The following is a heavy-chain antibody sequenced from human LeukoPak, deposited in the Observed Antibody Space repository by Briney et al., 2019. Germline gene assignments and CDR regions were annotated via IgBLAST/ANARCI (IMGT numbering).Heavy chain of an antibody. CDR3: ARDLLSVDNYDALDI. CDR2: INPSSGGT. V-gene: IGHV1-2*02. Sequence: ASVKVSCKASGYTFTDYYMHWVRQAPGQGLEWMGWINPSSGGTNYAQKFQGRVTITADESTTTAYMELDTAMYYCARDLLSVDNYDALDIWGQGTMVTVSS. J-gene: IGHJ3*02. CDR1: GYTFTDYY. D-gene: IGHD5-12*01.